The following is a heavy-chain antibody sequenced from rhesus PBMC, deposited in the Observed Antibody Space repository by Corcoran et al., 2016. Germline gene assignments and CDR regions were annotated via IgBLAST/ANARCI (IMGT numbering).Heavy chain of an antibody. Sequence: QLQLQESGPGLVQPSETLSLTCAVSGYSINSGYGWTWIRQPPGKGLEWIGYFSYTGSTTYNPSLKSRVTISRDTSRNQFSLRLSSVTAADTAAYYCAGVFGLVSPLAFDYWGQGVLVTGSS. D-gene: IGHD3-3*01. J-gene: IGHJ4*01. CDR2: FSYTGST. CDR3: AGVFGLVSPLAFDY. V-gene: IGHV4-122*02. CDR1: GYSINSGYG.